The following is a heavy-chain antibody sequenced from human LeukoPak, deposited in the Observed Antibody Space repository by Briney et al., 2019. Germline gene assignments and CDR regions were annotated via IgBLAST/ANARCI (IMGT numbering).Heavy chain of an antibody. Sequence: RGSLRLSCAASGFTFSSYGMHWVRQAPGKGLEWVAFIRYDGSNKYYAGSVKGRFTISRDNSKNTLYLQMNSLTAEDTAVYYCAKEERGGFCTNGVCYPGDYWGQGTLVTVSS. V-gene: IGHV3-30*02. CDR2: IRYDGSNK. J-gene: IGHJ4*02. CDR1: GFTFSSYG. CDR3: AKEERGGFCTNGVCYPGDY. D-gene: IGHD2-8*01.